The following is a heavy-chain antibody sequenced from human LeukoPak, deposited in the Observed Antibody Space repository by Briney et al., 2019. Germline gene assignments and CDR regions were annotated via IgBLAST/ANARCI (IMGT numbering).Heavy chain of an antibody. V-gene: IGHV1-46*01. CDR2: INPSGGST. CDR1: GYTFTNYY. CDR3: ATDPGEIVPAAKGPRGDYCYGMDV. D-gene: IGHD2-2*01. Sequence: ASVKVSCKASGYTFTNYYMHWVRQAPGQGLEWMGIINPSGGSTSFAQKFQGRVTMTEDTSTDTAYMELNSLRSDDTAVYYCATDPGEIVPAAKGPRGDYCYGMDVWGQGTTVTVSS. J-gene: IGHJ6*02.